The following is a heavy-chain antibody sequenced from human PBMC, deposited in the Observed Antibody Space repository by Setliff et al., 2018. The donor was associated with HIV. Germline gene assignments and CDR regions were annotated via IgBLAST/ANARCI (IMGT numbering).Heavy chain of an antibody. CDR3: ARRIDDSGSFPDKNWFDT. CDR2: IYTSGST. CDR1: GGSFSGYY. V-gene: IGHV4-4*09. J-gene: IGHJ5*02. D-gene: IGHD3-10*01. Sequence: KPSETLSLTCAVYGGSFSGYYWSWIRQPPGKGLEWIGYIYTSGSTNYNPSLKSRVTISVDTSKNQFSLKLTSVTAADTAVYYCARRIDDSGSFPDKNWFDTWGQGSLVTVSS.